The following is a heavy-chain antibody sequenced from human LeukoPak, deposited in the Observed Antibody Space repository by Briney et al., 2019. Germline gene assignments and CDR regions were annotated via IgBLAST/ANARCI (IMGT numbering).Heavy chain of an antibody. J-gene: IGHJ4*02. V-gene: IGHV3-53*01. CDR3: ARDRGAAAGY. CDR1: GFTVSNNY. CDR2: IYFDGST. D-gene: IGHD6-13*01. Sequence: PGGSLRLSCAASGFTVSNNYMSWVRQAPGKGLEWVSVIYFDGSTSYADSVKGRLTISRDNSKNTLYLQMNSLRAEDTAVYYCARDRGAAAGYWGQGTLVTVSS.